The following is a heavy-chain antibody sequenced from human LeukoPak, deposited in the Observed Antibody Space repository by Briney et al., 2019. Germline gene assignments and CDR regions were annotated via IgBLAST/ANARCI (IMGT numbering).Heavy chain of an antibody. Sequence: GGSLRLSCAASGFIFSDYYMHWVRQAPGKGLGWVAVISSDGNIKYYADSVKGRFTISRDNSKKTLYLQMNSLRYEDTAVYYCATLYSNYDANWFDPWGQGTLVTVSS. CDR2: ISSDGNIK. J-gene: IGHJ5*02. CDR1: GFIFSDYY. CDR3: ATLYSNYDANWFDP. V-gene: IGHV3-30-3*01. D-gene: IGHD4-11*01.